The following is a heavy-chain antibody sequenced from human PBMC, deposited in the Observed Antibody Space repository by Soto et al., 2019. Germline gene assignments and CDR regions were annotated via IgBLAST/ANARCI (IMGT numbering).Heavy chain of an antibody. D-gene: IGHD3-10*01. CDR2: ISGSDGKT. Sequence: LRLSCAASGFSFGSYALSWVRQAPGKGLEWVSTISGSDGKTFYADSVKGRFSISRDNSKNTLYLQMNSLRAEDTAVHYCAKEENYYGSGSYYTPLSYYGMDVWGQGTTVTVSS. V-gene: IGHV3-23*01. J-gene: IGHJ6*02. CDR3: AKEENYYGSGSYYTPLSYYGMDV. CDR1: GFSFGSYA.